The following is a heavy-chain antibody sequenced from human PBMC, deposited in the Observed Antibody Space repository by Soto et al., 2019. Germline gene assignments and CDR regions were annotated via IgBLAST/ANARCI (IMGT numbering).Heavy chain of an antibody. CDR2: ISGSGGST. Sequence: EVQLLESGGGLVQPGGSLRLSCAASGFTFSSYAMSWVRQAPGKGLEWVSAISGSGGSTYYADSVKGRFTISRDNSKNTLYLQMNSLRAEDTAVYYCAKGAYDSSGYYANYYSDYWGQGTLVTVSS. CDR1: GFTFSSYA. J-gene: IGHJ4*02. CDR3: AKGAYDSSGYYANYYSDY. V-gene: IGHV3-23*01. D-gene: IGHD3-22*01.